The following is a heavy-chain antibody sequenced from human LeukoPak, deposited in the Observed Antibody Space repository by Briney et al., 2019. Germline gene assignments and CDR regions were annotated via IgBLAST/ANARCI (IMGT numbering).Heavy chain of an antibody. CDR1: GGTFSSYA. Sequence: ASVKVSCKASGGTFSSYAISWVRQAPGQGLEWMGGIIPIFGTANYAQKFQGRVTITADESTSTAYMELSSLRSEDTAVYYCARGAAAADYYFDYWGQGTPVTVSS. CDR3: ARGAAAADYYFDY. CDR2: IIPIFGTA. D-gene: IGHD6-13*01. V-gene: IGHV1-69*13. J-gene: IGHJ4*02.